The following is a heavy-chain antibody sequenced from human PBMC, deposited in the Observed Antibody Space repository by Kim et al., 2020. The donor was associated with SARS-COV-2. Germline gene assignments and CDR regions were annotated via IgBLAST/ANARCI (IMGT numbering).Heavy chain of an antibody. Sequence: ASVKVSCKASGYTFTSYGISWVRQAPGQGLEWMGWISAYNGNTNYAQKLQGRVTMTTDTSTSTAYMELRSLRSDDTAVYYCARDPGSSSWDYYYGMDVWGQGTTVTVSS. D-gene: IGHD6-6*01. J-gene: IGHJ6*02. V-gene: IGHV1-18*04. CDR1: GYTFTSYG. CDR3: ARDPGSSSWDYYYGMDV. CDR2: ISAYNGNT.